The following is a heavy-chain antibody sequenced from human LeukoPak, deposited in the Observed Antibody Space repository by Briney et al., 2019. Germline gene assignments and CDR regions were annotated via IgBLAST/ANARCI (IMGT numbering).Heavy chain of an antibody. CDR2: IWYDGSNK. J-gene: IGHJ4*02. CDR1: GFTFSSYG. CDR3: ARDSPYYYDSSGFDY. V-gene: IGHV3-33*01. Sequence: PGGSLRLSCAASGFTFSSYGMHWVRQAPGKGLEWVAVIWYDGSNKYYADSVEGRFTISRDNSKNTLYLQMNSLRAEDTAVYYCARDSPYYYDSSGFDYWGQGTLVTVSS. D-gene: IGHD3-22*01.